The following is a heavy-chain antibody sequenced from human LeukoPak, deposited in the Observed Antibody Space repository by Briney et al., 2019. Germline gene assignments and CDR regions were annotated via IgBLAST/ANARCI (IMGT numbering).Heavy chain of an antibody. V-gene: IGHV1-18*01. J-gene: IGHJ6*02. D-gene: IGHD2-15*01. Sequence: ASVKVSCKASGYTFTSYGISWVRQAPGQGLEWMGWISAYNGNTNYAQKLQGRVTMTTDTSTSTAYMELRSLRSDDTAVYYCARDIGHLVVVAAKSAYGMDVWGQGTTVTVSS. CDR1: GYTFTSYG. CDR2: ISAYNGNT. CDR3: ARDIGHLVVVAAKSAYGMDV.